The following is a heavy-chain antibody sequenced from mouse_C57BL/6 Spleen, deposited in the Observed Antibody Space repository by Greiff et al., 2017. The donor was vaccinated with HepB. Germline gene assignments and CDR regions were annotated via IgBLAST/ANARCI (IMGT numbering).Heavy chain of an antibody. V-gene: IGHV1-15*01. CDR2: IDPETGGT. Sequence: QVQLQQSGAELVRPGASVTLSCKASGYTFTDYEMHWVKQTPVHGLVWIGAIDPETGGTAYNQKFKGKAILTADKSSSTAYMELRSLTSEDSAVYYCTRDYYDYPFAYWGQGTLVTVSA. CDR3: TRDYYDYPFAY. D-gene: IGHD2-4*01. J-gene: IGHJ3*01. CDR1: GYTFTDYE.